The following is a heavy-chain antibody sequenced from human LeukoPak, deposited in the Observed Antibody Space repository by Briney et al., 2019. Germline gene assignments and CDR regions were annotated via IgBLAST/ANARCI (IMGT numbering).Heavy chain of an antibody. V-gene: IGHV4-61*02. J-gene: IGHJ3*02. D-gene: IGHD3-3*01. CDR3: ARDEYTIFGVVAPGAFDI. Sequence: SETLSLTCXVSGGSISSGSYYWSWIRQPAGKGLEWIGRIYTSGTTNYNPSLKSRVTISVDTSKNQFSLKLSSVTAADTAIYYCARDEYTIFGVVAPGAFDIWGPGTMVTVSS. CDR2: IYTSGTT. CDR1: GGSISSGSYY.